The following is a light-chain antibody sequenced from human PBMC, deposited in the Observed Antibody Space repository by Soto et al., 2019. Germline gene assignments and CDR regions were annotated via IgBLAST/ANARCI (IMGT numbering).Light chain of an antibody. Sequence: EVVLPQSPVTLSLSPGERATLSCRASQSFRGLLAWYQQKPGQAPRLLIYDAYNRATGIPPRFSGSGSGTDFTLTISSLEPEDSVVYYCQQRHMWPITFGQGTRLEI. CDR1: QSFRGL. V-gene: IGKV3-11*01. CDR2: DAY. J-gene: IGKJ5*01. CDR3: QQRHMWPIT.